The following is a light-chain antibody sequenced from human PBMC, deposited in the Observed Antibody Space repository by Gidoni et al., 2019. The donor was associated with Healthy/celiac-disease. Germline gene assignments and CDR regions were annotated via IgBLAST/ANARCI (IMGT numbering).Light chain of an antibody. CDR3: VQGTHSTWT. Sequence: DVVMTQSPLSLPVTLGQPASISCRSSQSLVYSDGNTYLNWFQQRPGQSPRRLIYKVSNRDSGVPDRFSGSGSGTDFTLKISRVEAEDVGVYYCVQGTHSTWTFGQGTKVEIK. V-gene: IGKV2-30*01. J-gene: IGKJ1*01. CDR2: KVS. CDR1: QSLVYSDGNTY.